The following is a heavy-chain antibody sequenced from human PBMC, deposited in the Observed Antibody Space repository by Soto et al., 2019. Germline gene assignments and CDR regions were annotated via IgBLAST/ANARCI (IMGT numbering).Heavy chain of an antibody. CDR3: ATMGTPATGLYFFDF. CDR2: ISYSGST. D-gene: IGHD2-15*01. Sequence: QVQLQESGPGLVKPSQTLSLTCTVSGGSISSGNYYWSWIRQPPGNGLEWIGFISYSGSTYYSTSLKSRVTISVDTSKGQFSPHLSFVPAADTAVYYFATMGTPATGLYFFDFWRQGSLVTVSS. V-gene: IGHV4-30-4*01. J-gene: IGHJ4*02. CDR1: GGSISSGNYY.